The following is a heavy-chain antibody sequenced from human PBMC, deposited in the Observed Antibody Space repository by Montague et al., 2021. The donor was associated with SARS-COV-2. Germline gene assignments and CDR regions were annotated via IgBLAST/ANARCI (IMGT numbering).Heavy chain of an antibody. V-gene: IGHV3-7*01. CDR3: AKGSV. Sequence: SLRVSCAASGFTFSSNWMSWVRQAPGKGLEWVANIKPDGSAGYYVDSVKGRFTISRDNAKNSLYLQMNSLRAEDTAVYYCAKGSVWGQGTTVTVSS. CDR2: IKPDGSAG. J-gene: IGHJ6*02. CDR1: GFTFSSNW.